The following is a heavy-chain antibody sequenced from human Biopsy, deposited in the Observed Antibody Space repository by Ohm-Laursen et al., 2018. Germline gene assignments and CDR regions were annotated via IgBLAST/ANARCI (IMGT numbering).Heavy chain of an antibody. V-gene: IGHV4-4*07. J-gene: IGHJ2*01. CDR2: IYSTGRSS. Sequence: SETLSLTCAVTSGSISGHFWNWIRQPAGKGLEWIGRIYSTGRSSAYHPSFQSRVTMSLDTSNKQFSLKLTSVTAADTAVYYCARTPGVAVAGRFFDLWGRGTLVTVSS. D-gene: IGHD6-19*01. CDR1: SGSISGHF. CDR3: ARTPGVAVAGRFFDL.